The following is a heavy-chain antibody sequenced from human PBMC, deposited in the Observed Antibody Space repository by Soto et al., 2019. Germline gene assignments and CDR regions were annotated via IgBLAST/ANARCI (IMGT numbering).Heavy chain of an antibody. Sequence: PGGSLRLSCAASRFMFSSYTMNWVRQAPGKGLEWVSSISSSSSYIYYADSVKGRFTISRDNAKNLLYLQMNSLRDEDTAVYYCARDLCPYDFLRGPSWGQGTLVPFS. V-gene: IGHV3-21*06. CDR3: ARDLCPYDFLRGPS. CDR2: ISSSSSYI. D-gene: IGHD3-3*01. J-gene: IGHJ5*02. CDR1: RFMFSSYT.